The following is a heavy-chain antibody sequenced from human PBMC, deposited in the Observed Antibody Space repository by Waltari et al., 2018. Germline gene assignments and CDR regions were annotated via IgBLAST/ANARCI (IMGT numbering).Heavy chain of an antibody. J-gene: IGHJ4*02. CDR1: GFTFSSYS. V-gene: IGHV3-21*01. CDR2: ISSTGSYT. D-gene: IGHD7-27*01. Sequence: EVQLVESGGGLVKPGGSLRLSCAASGFTFSSYSMNWVRQAPGKGLEWGSSISSTGSYTNYADSVKGRFTISRDNAKNSLYLQMNSLRAEDTAVYYCARGGWGFYLDDWGQGTLVTFSS. CDR3: ARGGWGFYLDD.